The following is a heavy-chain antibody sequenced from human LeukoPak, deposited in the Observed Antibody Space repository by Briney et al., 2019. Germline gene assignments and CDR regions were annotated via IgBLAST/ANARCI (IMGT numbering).Heavy chain of an antibody. D-gene: IGHD2-2*01. CDR3: ARGYCSSTSCSPPSP. V-gene: IGHV3-30*04. CDR2: ILYDGRNK. J-gene: IGHJ5*02. CDR1: GLSFSSHA. Sequence: GGSLRLSCAASGLSFSSHAMSWVRQAPGKGLEWVAVILYDGRNKFYADSVKGRFTISRDNSKNTLFLQMNSLRAEDTAVYYCARGYCSSTSCSPPSPWGQGTLVTVSS.